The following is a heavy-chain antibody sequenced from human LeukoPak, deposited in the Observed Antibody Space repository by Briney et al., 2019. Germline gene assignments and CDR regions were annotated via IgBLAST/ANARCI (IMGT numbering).Heavy chain of an antibody. CDR1: GGSISSGSYF. Sequence: PSETLSLTCTVSGGSISSGSYFWSWLRQPAGKGLEWIGRIYTSGSTNYSPSLKSRVTISVDTSKNQFSLQLSSVTAADTAVYYCARGIASWGQGTLVTVSS. J-gene: IGHJ4*02. CDR2: IYTSGST. V-gene: IGHV4-61*02. D-gene: IGHD2-15*01. CDR3: ARGIAS.